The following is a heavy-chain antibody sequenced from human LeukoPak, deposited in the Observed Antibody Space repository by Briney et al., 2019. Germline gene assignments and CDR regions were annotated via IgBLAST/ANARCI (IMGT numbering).Heavy chain of an antibody. CDR2: IKSKTDGGTT. J-gene: IGHJ4*02. CDR1: GFTFNNSC. Sequence: SGGSLRLSCAASGFTFNNSCMSWVRQAPGKGLEWVGRIKSKTDGGTTAYAAPVKGRFPISRDDSKNPLYLQMKSLKTEDPAVYYCTTDLALYRSAPYIWGQGTLVTVYS. D-gene: IGHD6-19*01. V-gene: IGHV3-15*01. CDR3: TTDLALYRSAPYI.